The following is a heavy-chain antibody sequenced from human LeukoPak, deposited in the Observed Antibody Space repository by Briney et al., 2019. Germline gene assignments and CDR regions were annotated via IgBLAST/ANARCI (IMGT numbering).Heavy chain of an antibody. V-gene: IGHV3-30*02. D-gene: IGHD3-22*01. Sequence: GGSLRLSCAASGFTFSSYGMHWVRQAPGKGLEWVAFIRYDGSNKYYADSVKGRFTISRDNSKNTLYLQMNSLRAEDTAVYYCARDDYDSSGYYPAGGDYWGQGTLVTVSS. CDR2: IRYDGSNK. CDR3: ARDDYDSSGYYPAGGDY. J-gene: IGHJ4*02. CDR1: GFTFSSYG.